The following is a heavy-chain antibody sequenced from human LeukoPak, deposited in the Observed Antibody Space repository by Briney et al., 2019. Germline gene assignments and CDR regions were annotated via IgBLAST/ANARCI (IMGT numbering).Heavy chain of an antibody. D-gene: IGHD4-17*01. CDR2: IKQDGSEK. J-gene: IGHJ4*02. CDR1: GFTFSSYW. Sequence: GGSLRLSCAASGFTFSSYWMSWVRQAPGKGLEWVANIKQDGSEKYYVDSVKGRFTISRDNAKNSLYLQMTSLRAEDTAVYYCARDHRGDYTDYWGQGTLVTVSS. CDR3: ARDHRGDYTDY. V-gene: IGHV3-7*01.